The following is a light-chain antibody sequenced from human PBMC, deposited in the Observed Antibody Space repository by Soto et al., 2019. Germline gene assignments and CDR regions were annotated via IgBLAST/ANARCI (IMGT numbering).Light chain of an antibody. CDR2: DAS. CDR1: QSVSNSY. Sequence: EIVLTESPGTXSXXPXXXXXXXXSASQSVSNSYLAWYQQKPGQGPRLLIYDASNRATGIPARFSGSGAGTDFTLTINRLEPEDFAVYYCQQYENSPITFGQGTRLEIK. CDR3: QQYENSPIT. V-gene: IGKV3-20*01. J-gene: IGKJ5*01.